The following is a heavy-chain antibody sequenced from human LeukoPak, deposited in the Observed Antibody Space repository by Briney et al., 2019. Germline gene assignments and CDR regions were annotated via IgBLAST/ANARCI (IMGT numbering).Heavy chain of an antibody. Sequence: GGSLRLSCAASGFTFDDYGMSWVRQAPGKGLEWVSGINWNGGSTGYADSVKGRFTISRDHSKNTLYLQMNSLRAEDTAVYYCARDRYCSGGSCYGDAFDLWGQGTMVTVSS. V-gene: IGHV3-20*04. J-gene: IGHJ3*01. CDR3: ARDRYCSGGSCYGDAFDL. CDR2: INWNGGST. D-gene: IGHD2-15*01. CDR1: GFTFDDYG.